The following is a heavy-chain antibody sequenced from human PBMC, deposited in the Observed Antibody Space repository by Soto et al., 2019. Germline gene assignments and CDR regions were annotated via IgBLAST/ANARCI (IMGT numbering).Heavy chain of an antibody. CDR3: ARDTLQRGFDI. V-gene: IGHV4-31*03. J-gene: IGHJ3*02. CDR2: IFYSGST. Sequence: SETLSLTCTVSGGSISSRSYYWGWVRQPPGKGLEWIGYIFYSGSTYYNPSLKSRVTISVDTSKNQFSLKLSSVTAADTAVYYCARDTLQRGFDIWGQGTMVTVSS. CDR1: GGSISSRSYY.